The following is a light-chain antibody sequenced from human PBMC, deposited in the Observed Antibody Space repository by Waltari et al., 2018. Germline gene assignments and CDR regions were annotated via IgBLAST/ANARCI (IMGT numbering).Light chain of an antibody. J-gene: IGLJ3*02. V-gene: IGLV1-47*01. CDR3: GGWDDSLNGWV. CDR2: RNN. Sequence: QSVMTQPPSASGTPGQRVTISCSGSNSNIGNNHVYWYQQLPGAAPKLLIYRNNQRPSGVPDRFSVSKSGTSVSLAISGLRSEDEGDYYCGGWDDSLNGWVFGGGTKLTVL. CDR1: NSNIGNNH.